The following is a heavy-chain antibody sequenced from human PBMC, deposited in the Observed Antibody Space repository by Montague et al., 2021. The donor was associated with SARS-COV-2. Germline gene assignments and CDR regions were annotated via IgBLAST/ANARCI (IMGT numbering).Heavy chain of an antibody. Sequence: SLRLSCAASGFTFSSYAMSWVRQAPGKGLEWVSVIYSGGSSTYYADSVKGRFTISRDNYKNTLYLQKNSLRAEDTAVYYSATTTGLGSWGQGTLVTVSS. CDR2: IYSGGSST. CDR1: GFTFSSYA. V-gene: IGHV3-23*03. D-gene: IGHD4-17*01. J-gene: IGHJ5*02. CDR3: ATTTGLGS.